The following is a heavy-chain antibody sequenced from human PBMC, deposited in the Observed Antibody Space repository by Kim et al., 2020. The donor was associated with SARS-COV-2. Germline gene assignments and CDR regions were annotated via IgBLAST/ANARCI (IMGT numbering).Heavy chain of an antibody. CDR3: ARQGQMATGGSIDY. D-gene: IGHD5-12*01. CDR1: GFTFSSYA. V-gene: IGHV3-30-3*01. J-gene: IGHJ4*02. Sequence: GGSLRLSCAASGFTFSSYAMHWVRQAPGKGLEWVAVISYDGSNKYYADSVKGRFTISRYNSKNTLYLQMNSLRAEDTAVYYCARQGQMATGGSIDYWGQG. CDR2: ISYDGSNK.